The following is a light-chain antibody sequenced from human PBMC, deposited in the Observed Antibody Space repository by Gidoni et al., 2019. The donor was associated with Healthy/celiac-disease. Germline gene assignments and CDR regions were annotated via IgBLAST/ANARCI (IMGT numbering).Light chain of an antibody. Sequence: DIQMTQSPSSLSASVGDRVTITCRASQSISSYLHWYQQKPGKAPKLLIYAASSLQSGVPSRFSGRGSGTDFTLTLRSLQPEDFATYYCQQSYSTPPAYTFGQGTKLEIK. CDR3: QQSYSTPPAYT. CDR2: AAS. J-gene: IGKJ2*01. V-gene: IGKV1-39*01. CDR1: QSISSY.